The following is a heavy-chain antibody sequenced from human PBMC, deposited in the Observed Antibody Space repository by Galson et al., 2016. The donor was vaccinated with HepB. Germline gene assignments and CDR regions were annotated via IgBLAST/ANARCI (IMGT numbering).Heavy chain of an antibody. D-gene: IGHD3/OR15-3a*01. J-gene: IGHJ4*02. CDR2: IYYSGRT. CDR3: ARLSGDFWPVGY. CDR1: GGSISGNSYW. V-gene: IGHV4-39*01. Sequence: SETLSLTCTVSGGSISGNSYWWGWIRQPPGKGLEWIGSIYYSGRTSYNPSLKSRVTVSVDTSKNQFSLKLVSVTAADTAVYYCARLSGDFWPVGYWGQGILVTVSS.